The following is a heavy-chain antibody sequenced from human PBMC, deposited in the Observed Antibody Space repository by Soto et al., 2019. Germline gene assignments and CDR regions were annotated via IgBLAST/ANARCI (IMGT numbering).Heavy chain of an antibody. J-gene: IGHJ5*02. CDR3: ATYGPGPNWFDP. CDR1: GYSFTNFW. CDR2: IDPSDSYT. Sequence: GESLKISCKGSGYSFTNFWITWVRQVPGKGLEWMGMIDPSDSYTHYSPSFQGHVTIPTDKPISPAYLQWSRLKASDTAMYYCATYGPGPNWFDPWGQGTLVTVSS. V-gene: IGHV5-10-1*01. D-gene: IGHD4-17*01.